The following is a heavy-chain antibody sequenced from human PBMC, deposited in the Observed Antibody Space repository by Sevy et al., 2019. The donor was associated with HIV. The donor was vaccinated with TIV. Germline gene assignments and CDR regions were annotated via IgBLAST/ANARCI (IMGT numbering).Heavy chain of an antibody. CDR3: ARGADFLGP. D-gene: IGHD3-3*01. V-gene: IGHV4-34*01. Sequence: SETLSLTCAVYGGSFRDHYWSWIRQPPGKGLEWVGEINHSGTTSYNPSLKSRVAISIDTSRNQFSLKLNSVTAADTAVYYCARGADFLGPRGQGTLVTVSS. CDR2: INHSGTT. CDR1: GGSFRDHY. J-gene: IGHJ5*02.